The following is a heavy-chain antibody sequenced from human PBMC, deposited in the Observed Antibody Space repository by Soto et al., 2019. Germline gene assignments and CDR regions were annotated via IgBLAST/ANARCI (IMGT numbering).Heavy chain of an antibody. CDR3: ARGTGLSYTYGIDD. Sequence: SETLSLTCTVSGASVDSAGYFWTLILQRPGKGLEWIGHINYSGSTDHTPSLRSRLMVSIDTSKNQFSLKLNSVTAADTAIYYCARGTGLSYTYGIDDWGQGTLVTVSS. CDR1: GASVDSAGYF. J-gene: IGHJ1*01. V-gene: IGHV4-31*03. CDR2: INYSGST. D-gene: IGHD5-18*01.